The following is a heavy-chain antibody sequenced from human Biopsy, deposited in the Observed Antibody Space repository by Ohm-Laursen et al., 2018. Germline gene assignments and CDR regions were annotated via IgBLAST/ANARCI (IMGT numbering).Heavy chain of an antibody. V-gene: IGHV1-69*06. CDR1: EGTFSNYG. CDR2: NIPILGTG. J-gene: IGHJ1*01. Sequence: SSVKVSCRSPEGTFSNYGVNWVRQAPGQGLEWLGGNIPILGTGNYAQKFQDRVTVAADTSTSTATMELRSLRSDDTAVYYCATKLTGYFHHWGQGTLVIVSS. CDR3: ATKLTGYFHH. D-gene: IGHD3-9*01.